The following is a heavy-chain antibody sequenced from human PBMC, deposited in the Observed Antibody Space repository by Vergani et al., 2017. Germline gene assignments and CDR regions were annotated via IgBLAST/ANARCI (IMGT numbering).Heavy chain of an antibody. CDR3: ARRLGPQGWFDP. D-gene: IGHD5/OR15-5a*01. CDR1: GFTFSRHW. J-gene: IGHJ5*02. Sequence: EVQLVESGGGLVQPGGSLRLSCAASGFTFSRHWMHWVRQAPGKGLVWVSRVNPEGTNTPYADSVKGRFTISRDNAKNSLYLQMNSLRAEDTAVYYCARRLGPQGWFDPWGQGTLVTVSS. CDR2: VNPEGTNT. V-gene: IGHV3-74*01.